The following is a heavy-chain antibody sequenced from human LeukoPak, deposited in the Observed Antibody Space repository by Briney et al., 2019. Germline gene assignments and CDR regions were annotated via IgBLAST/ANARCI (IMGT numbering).Heavy chain of an antibody. CDR1: GYSISSGHY. Sequence: SETLSLTCTVSGYSISSGHYWGWIRQPPGKGLEWIGSIYHSGSTHYNPSLKSRLTISVDTSKNQFSLKLSSVTAADTAVYYCAGLMTAFDPWGQGALVTVSS. CDR3: AGLMTAFDP. D-gene: IGHD2-21*02. V-gene: IGHV4-38-2*02. J-gene: IGHJ5*02. CDR2: IYHSGST.